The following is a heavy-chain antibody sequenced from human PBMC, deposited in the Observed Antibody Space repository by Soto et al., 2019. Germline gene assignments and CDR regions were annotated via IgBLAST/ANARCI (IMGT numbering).Heavy chain of an antibody. J-gene: IGHJ6*02. Sequence: PSETLSLTCTVSGGSISSYYWSWIRQPPGKGLEWIGYIYYSGSTNYNPSLKSRVTISVDTSKNQFSLKLSSVTAADTAVYYCARGPSTPYYYYGMDVWGQGTTVTVSS. V-gene: IGHV4-59*01. CDR1: GGSISSYY. D-gene: IGHD6-6*01. CDR3: ARGPSTPYYYYGMDV. CDR2: IYYSGST.